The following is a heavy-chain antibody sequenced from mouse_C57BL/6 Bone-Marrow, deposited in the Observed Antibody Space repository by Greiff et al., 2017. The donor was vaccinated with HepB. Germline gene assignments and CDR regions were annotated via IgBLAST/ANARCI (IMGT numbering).Heavy chain of an antibody. CDR3: ARVDYGSSYVGWYFDV. J-gene: IGHJ1*03. D-gene: IGHD1-1*01. CDR2: IDPSDSET. CDR1: GYTFTSYW. Sequence: QVQLQQPGAELVRPGSSVKLSCKASGYTFTSYWMHWVKQRPIQGLEWIGNIDPSDSETHYNQKFKDKATLTVDKSSSTAYMQLSSLTSEDSAVYYCARVDYGSSYVGWYFDVWGTGTTVTVSS. V-gene: IGHV1-52*01.